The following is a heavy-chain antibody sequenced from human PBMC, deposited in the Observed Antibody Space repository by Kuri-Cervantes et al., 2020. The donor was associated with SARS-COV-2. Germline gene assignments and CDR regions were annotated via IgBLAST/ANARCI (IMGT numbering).Heavy chain of an antibody. CDR1: GGSISDYY. V-gene: IGHV4-59*01. CDR2: IYYTGST. CDR3: ARDCSTADCKTFGYY. D-gene: IGHD2-2*01. J-gene: IGHJ4*02. Sequence: ESLKISCTVSGGSISDYYRSWIRQPPGKGLEWIGDIYYTGSTSYNPSLKSRVAISVDTSKNQFSLKLTSVTAADTAVYYCARDCSTADCKTFGYYWGRGTLVTVSS.